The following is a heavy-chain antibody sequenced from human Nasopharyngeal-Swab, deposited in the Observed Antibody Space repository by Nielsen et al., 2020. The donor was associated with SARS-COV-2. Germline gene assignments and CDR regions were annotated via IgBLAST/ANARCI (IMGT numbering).Heavy chain of an antibody. CDR1: GFTFSSYW. Sequence: GESLKISCAASGFTFSSYWMHWVRQAPGKGLVWVSRINSDGSSTSYADSVKGRFTISRDNAKNTLYLQMNSLRAEETAVYYCASVSLNYYDSRLIAFDIWGQGTMVTVSS. D-gene: IGHD3-22*01. CDR3: ASVSLNYYDSRLIAFDI. J-gene: IGHJ3*02. CDR2: INSDGSST. V-gene: IGHV3-74*01.